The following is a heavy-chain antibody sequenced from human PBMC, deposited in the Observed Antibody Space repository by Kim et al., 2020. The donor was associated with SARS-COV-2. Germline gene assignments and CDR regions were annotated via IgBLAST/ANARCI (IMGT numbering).Heavy chain of an antibody. J-gene: IGHJ4*02. Sequence: PSLKGRVPQSLDTSKNQFSLKLSSVTAADTAVYYCARVDYDILTGYYLDYWGQGTLVTVSS. CDR3: ARVDYDILTGYYLDY. D-gene: IGHD3-9*01. V-gene: IGHV4-59*01.